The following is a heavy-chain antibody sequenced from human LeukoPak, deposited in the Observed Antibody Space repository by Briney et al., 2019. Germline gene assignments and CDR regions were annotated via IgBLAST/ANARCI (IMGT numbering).Heavy chain of an antibody. D-gene: IGHD6-19*01. J-gene: IGHJ5*02. CDR2: IYYSGST. CDR3: AREHIAVAGTYWFDP. V-gene: IGHV4-31*03. Sequence: SQTLSLTCTVFGGSISSGGYYWSWIRQHPGKGLEWIGYIYYSGSTYYNPSLKSRVTISVDTSKNQFSLKLSSVTAADTAVYYCAREHIAVAGTYWFDPWGQGTLVTVSS. CDR1: GGSISSGGYY.